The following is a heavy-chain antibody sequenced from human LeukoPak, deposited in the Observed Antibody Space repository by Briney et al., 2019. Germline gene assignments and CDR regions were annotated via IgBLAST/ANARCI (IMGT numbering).Heavy chain of an antibody. V-gene: IGHV4-30-2*01. D-gene: IGHD6-6*01. CDR2: IYHSGST. CDR3: ARTSIAARRANAFDI. Sequence: SETLSLTCAVYGGSFSGYYWSWIRQPPGKGLEWIGYIYHSGSTYYNPSLKSRVTISVDRSKNQFSLKLSSVTAADTAVYYCARTSIAARRANAFDIWGQGTMVTVSS. CDR1: GGSFSGYY. J-gene: IGHJ3*02.